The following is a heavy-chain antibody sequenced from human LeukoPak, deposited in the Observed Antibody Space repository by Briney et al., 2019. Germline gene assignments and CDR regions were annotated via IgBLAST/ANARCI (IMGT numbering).Heavy chain of an antibody. CDR2: ISSSGSTI. J-gene: IGHJ6*03. D-gene: IGHD3-10*01. Sequence: GGSLRLSCAASGFTFSSYSMNWVRQAPGKGLEWVSSISSSGSTIYYADSVKGRFTISRDNAKNSLYLQMNSLRAEDTAVYYCASPGSYYYYYYMDVWGKGTTVTVSS. V-gene: IGHV3-48*04. CDR3: ASPGSYYYYYYMDV. CDR1: GFTFSSYS.